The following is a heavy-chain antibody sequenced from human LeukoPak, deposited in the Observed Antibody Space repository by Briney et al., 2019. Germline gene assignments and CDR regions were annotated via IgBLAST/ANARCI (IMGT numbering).Heavy chain of an antibody. Sequence: SETLSLTCTVSGGSISSGDYYWSWIRQPPGKGLEWIGYIYYSGSTYYNPCLKSRVTISVDTSKNQFSLKLSSVTAADTAVYYCALDSSGYYYSRLGAAFDIWGQGTMVTVSS. CDR1: GGSISSGDYY. D-gene: IGHD3-22*01. J-gene: IGHJ3*02. CDR3: ALDSSGYYYSRLGAAFDI. V-gene: IGHV4-30-4*08. CDR2: IYYSGST.